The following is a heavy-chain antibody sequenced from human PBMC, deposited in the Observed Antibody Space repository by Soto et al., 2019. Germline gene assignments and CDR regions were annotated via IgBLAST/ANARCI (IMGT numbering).Heavy chain of an antibody. D-gene: IGHD5-18*01. CDR1: GFTFSSYD. V-gene: IGHV3-13*01. J-gene: IGHJ6*02. Sequence: GGSLRLSCAASGFTFSSYDMHWVRQATGKGLEWVSAIGTAGDTYYPGSVKGRFTISRENAKNSLYLQMNSLRAGDTAVYYCARAVYRGYSYGPYYYYGMDVWGQGTTVTVSS. CDR3: ARAVYRGYSYGPYYYYGMDV. CDR2: IGTAGDT.